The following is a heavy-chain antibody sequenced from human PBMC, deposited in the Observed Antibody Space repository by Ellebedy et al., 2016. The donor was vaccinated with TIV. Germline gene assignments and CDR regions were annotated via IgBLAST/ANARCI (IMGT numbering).Heavy chain of an antibody. CDR3: AHSLWLQENNFYYYAMDV. CDR1: GFSLTTSGVA. D-gene: IGHD5-24*01. CDR2: IYWDDDK. J-gene: IGHJ6*02. Sequence: SGPTLVKPTQTLTLTCTFSGFSLTTSGVAVGWIRQPPGKALEWPALIYWDDDKRYSPSLKSRLTITKDTSKNQVVLTVTNMGSVDTATYYFAHSLWLQENNFYYYAMDVWGQGTTVTVSS. V-gene: IGHV2-5*02.